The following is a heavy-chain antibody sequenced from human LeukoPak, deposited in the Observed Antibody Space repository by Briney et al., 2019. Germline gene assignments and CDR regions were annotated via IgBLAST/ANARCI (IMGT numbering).Heavy chain of an antibody. V-gene: IGHV4-30-4*01. CDR3: ARKGAGPYCSGGSCHYVYYFDY. D-gene: IGHD2-15*01. Sequence: PSETLSLTCTVSGGSISSGDYYWSWIRQPPGKGLEWIGYIYYSGSTYYNPSLKSRVTISVDTSKNQFSLKLSSVTAADTAVYYCARKGAGPYCSGGSCHYVYYFDYWGQGTLVTVSS. CDR2: IYYSGST. J-gene: IGHJ4*02. CDR1: GGSISSGDYY.